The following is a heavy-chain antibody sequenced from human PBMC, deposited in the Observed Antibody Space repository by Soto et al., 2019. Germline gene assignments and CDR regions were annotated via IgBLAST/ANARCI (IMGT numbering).Heavy chain of an antibody. CDR1: GGSISSGGYY. CDR2: IYYSGST. V-gene: IGHV4-31*03. J-gene: IGHJ6*02. Sequence: PSETLSLTCTVSGGSISSGGYYWIWIRQHPGKGLEWIGYIYYSGSTYYNPSLKSRVTISVDTSKNQFSLKLSSVTAADTAVYYCARADYGSGSYKSYGMDVWGQGTTVTVSS. CDR3: ARADYGSGSYKSYGMDV. D-gene: IGHD3-10*01.